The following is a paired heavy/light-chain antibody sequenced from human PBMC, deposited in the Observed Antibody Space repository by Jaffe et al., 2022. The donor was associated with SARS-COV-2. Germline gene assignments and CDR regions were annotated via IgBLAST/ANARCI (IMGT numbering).Heavy chain of an antibody. Sequence: QVQLVQSGAEVKKPGASVKVSCKASGYTFTSYTLHWVRQAPGQRLEWMGWINAGNGNIKYSQKFQGRITITRDTSASTAFMELSSLRSEDTAVYYCARDSSITMVRGVVGYWGQGTLVTVST. CDR2: INAGNGNI. J-gene: IGHJ4*02. V-gene: IGHV1-3*01. D-gene: IGHD3-10*01. CDR3: ARDSSITMVRGVVGY. CDR1: GYTFTSYT.
Light chain of an antibody. V-gene: IGLV1-44*01. CDR2: GNN. J-gene: IGLJ2*01. Sequence: QSVLTQPPSASGTPGQRVTISCSGSSSNIGSNTVNWYQQLPGTAPKLLIYGNNQRPSGVPDRFSGSKSGTSASLAISGLQSEDEADYYCAAWDDSLNGHVVFGGGTKLTVL. CDR1: SSNIGSNT. CDR3: AAWDDSLNGHVV.